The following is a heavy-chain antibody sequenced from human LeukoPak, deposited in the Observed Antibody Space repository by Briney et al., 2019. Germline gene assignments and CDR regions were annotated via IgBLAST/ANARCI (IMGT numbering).Heavy chain of an antibody. V-gene: IGHV3-7*03. D-gene: IGHD3-16*01. Sequence: GGSLRLSCAASGFTFSSCWMNWARQAPGKGLEWVASINHNGNVNYYVDSVKGRFTISRDNAKNSLCLQMSNLRAEDTAVYFCARGGGLDVWGQGATVTVSS. CDR3: ARGGGLDV. CDR1: GFTFSSCW. CDR2: INHNGNVN. J-gene: IGHJ6*02.